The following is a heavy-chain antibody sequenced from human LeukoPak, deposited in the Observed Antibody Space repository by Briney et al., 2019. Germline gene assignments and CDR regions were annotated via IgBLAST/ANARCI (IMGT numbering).Heavy chain of an antibody. Sequence: GGSLRLSCAASGFSVSVYYMTWVRQAPGKGLEWVSVTHSDGTTHYADSMKGRFSNSRHNSMNTLFLQLNNLSPEDTAIYYCARVLYGSFDSWGQGALVTVSS. CDR1: GFSVSVYY. CDR2: THSDGTT. CDR3: ARVLYGSFDS. J-gene: IGHJ4*02. D-gene: IGHD2-8*01. V-gene: IGHV3-53*04.